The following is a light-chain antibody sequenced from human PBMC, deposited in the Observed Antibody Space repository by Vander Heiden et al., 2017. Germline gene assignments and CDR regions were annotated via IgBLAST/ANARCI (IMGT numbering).Light chain of an antibody. CDR1: SSDVGAYNY. Sequence: QSALTQPASVSGSPGQSITMSCTGTSSDVGAYNYVSWYQQHPGKAPKLMIYDVTIRPSGVSYRFSGSKSGNTASLTISGLQAEDEADYYCSSYRGSSTLDVFGTGNKVTVL. J-gene: IGLJ1*01. CDR2: DVT. CDR3: SSYRGSSTLDV. V-gene: IGLV2-14*03.